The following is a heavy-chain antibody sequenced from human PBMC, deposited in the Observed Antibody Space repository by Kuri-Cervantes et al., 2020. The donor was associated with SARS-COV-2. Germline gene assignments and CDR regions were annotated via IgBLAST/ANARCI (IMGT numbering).Heavy chain of an antibody. Sequence: GESLKISCAAPGFIFGDDDMTWIRQAPGKGLEWVSAISGSGGSTYYADSVKGRSTISRDNSKNTLYLQMNSLRAEDTAVYYCARGLTGTTSDAFDIWGQGTMVTVSS. CDR1: GFIFGDDD. J-gene: IGHJ3*02. V-gene: IGHV3-23*01. CDR3: ARGLTGTTSDAFDI. D-gene: IGHD1-7*01. CDR2: ISGSGGST.